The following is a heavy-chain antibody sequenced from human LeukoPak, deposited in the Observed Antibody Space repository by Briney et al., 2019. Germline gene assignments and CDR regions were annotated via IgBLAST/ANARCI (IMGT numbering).Heavy chain of an antibody. J-gene: IGHJ4*02. D-gene: IGHD6-19*01. V-gene: IGHV4-59*04. CDR2: IYYSGST. CDR1: GGSISSYY. CDR3: ARLSSSGWYVHY. Sequence: SETLSLTCTVSGGSISSYYWSWIRQPPGKGLEWIGYIYYSGSTYYNPSLKSRVTISVDTSKNQFSLKLSSVTAADTAVYYCARLSSSGWYVHYWGQGTLVTVSS.